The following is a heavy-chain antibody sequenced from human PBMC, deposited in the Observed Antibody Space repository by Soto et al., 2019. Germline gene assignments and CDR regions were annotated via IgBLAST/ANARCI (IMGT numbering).Heavy chain of an antibody. D-gene: IGHD6-6*01. Sequence: SETLSLTCTVSGGSISSSSYYWGWIRQPPGKGLEWIGSIYYSGSTYYNPSLKSRVTISVDTSKNQFSLKLSSVTAADTAVYYCARLKFTEGLFRWSIAAPGDFDYWGQGTLVTVSS. CDR2: IYYSGST. V-gene: IGHV4-39*01. J-gene: IGHJ4*02. CDR3: ARLKFTEGLFRWSIAAPGDFDY. CDR1: GGSISSSSYY.